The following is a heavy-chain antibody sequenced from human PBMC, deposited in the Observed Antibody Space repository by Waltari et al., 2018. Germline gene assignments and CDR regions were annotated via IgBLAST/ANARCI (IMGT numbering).Heavy chain of an antibody. D-gene: IGHD2-21*02. CDR3: AREVVVTAIRWNYFDY. CDR1: GGTFSSYA. J-gene: IGHJ4*02. Sequence: QVQLVQSGAEVKKPGSSVKVSCKASGGTFSSYAISWVRQAPGQGLECMGEIIPILGTATDAQKIQSRVTIPAYESTSTAYMGLSSLRSEDTAVYYCAREVVVTAIRWNYFDYWGQGTLVTVSS. CDR2: IIPILGTA. V-gene: IGHV1-69*01.